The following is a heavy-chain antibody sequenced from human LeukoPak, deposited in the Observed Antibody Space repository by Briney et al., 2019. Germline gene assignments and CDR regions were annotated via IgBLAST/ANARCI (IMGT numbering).Heavy chain of an antibody. CDR2: IYYSGST. V-gene: IGHV4-59*01. Sequence: KPSETLSLTCTVSGGSISSYYWSWIRQPPGKGLEWIGYIYYSGSTNYNPSLKSRVTISVDTSKNQFSLKLSSVTAADTAVYYCARVQGSSSSDYYYYYYMDVWGKGTTVTVSS. CDR1: GGSISSYY. J-gene: IGHJ6*03. CDR3: ARVQGSSSSDYYYYYYMDV. D-gene: IGHD6-6*01.